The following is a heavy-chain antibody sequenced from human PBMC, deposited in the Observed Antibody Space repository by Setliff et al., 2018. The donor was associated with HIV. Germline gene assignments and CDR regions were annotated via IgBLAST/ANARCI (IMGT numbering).Heavy chain of an antibody. CDR1: SGSFSGYF. Sequence: SETLSLTCAVYSGSFSGYFWSWIRQPPGKGLEWIGEIIHSGSTNYNPSLKSRITISVDTSKNQFSLKLSSVTAADTAVYYCARSVAGTLVWSLWGQGTLVTVSS. V-gene: IGHV4-34*12. CDR3: ARSVAGTLVWSL. D-gene: IGHD6-13*01. CDR2: IIHSGST. J-gene: IGHJ4*02.